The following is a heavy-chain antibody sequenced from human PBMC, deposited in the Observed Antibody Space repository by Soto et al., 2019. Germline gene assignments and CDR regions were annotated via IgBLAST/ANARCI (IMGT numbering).Heavy chain of an antibody. CDR2: IHQTGIT. CDR3: ARDRKQSNYFDY. CDR1: GGSIRSGGSS. V-gene: IGHV4-30-2*01. Sequence: SETLSLTCAVSGGSIRSGGSSWSWIWQTPGQGLEWIGYIHQTGITYYNPSLKSRVTISLDRSNNQFSLNVSSVTAADAAVYFGARDRKQSNYFDYWGQGTLVTVSS. J-gene: IGHJ4*02.